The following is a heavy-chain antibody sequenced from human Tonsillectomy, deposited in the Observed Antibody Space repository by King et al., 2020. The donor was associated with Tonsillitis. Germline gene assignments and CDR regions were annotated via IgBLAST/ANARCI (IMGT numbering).Heavy chain of an antibody. D-gene: IGHD3-22*01. CDR1: GGSISSGGYS. V-gene: IGHV4-30-4*07. J-gene: IGHJ4*02. CDR2: SYYNGNT. CDR3: ARADSSGYFYY. Sequence: QLQESGPGLVKPSQTLSLTCAVSGGSISSGGYSWSWIRQPPGKGLEWIGYSYYNGNTYYNPSLKSRLTISVDKSKNQFSLRLTSVTAADTAVYYCARADSSGYFYYWGQGTLVTVSS.